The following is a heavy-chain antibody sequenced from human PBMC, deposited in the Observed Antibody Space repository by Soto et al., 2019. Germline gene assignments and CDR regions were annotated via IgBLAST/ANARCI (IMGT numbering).Heavy chain of an antibody. J-gene: IGHJ5*02. Sequence: QVQVVESGGGVVQPGRSLRLSCAVSGFTYTNYGMHWFRQAPGKGLEWVAVIWYAGSKKYYADSVKGRFTISRDNSKNTLDLPMNALRAEYTSVYYGAIYRANLFDPWGQGNLVTVSS. CDR3: AIYRANLFDP. CDR2: IWYAGSKK. D-gene: IGHD3-16*02. V-gene: IGHV3-33*01. CDR1: GFTYTNYG.